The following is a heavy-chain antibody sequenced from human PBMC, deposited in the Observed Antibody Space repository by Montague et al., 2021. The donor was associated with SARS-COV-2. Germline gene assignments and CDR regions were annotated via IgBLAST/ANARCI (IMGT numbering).Heavy chain of an antibody. J-gene: IGHJ4*02. CDR2: IHSGGRSS. Sequence: SLRLSCAASGFPFSGSPMGWVRQAPGKGLEWVSVIHSGGRSSYYGKSVEGRFTVSRDNSKNTVYLQMNNLRAEDTAVYYCAKVGDLMAGYSLVNLDNWGQGTLVIVSS. CDR1: GFPFSGSP. D-gene: IGHD3-9*01. CDR3: AKVGDLMAGYSLVNLDN. V-gene: IGHV3-23*03.